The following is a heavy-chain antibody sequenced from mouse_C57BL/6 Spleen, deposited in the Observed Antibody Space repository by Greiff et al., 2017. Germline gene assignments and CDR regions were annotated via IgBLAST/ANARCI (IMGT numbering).Heavy chain of an antibody. J-gene: IGHJ3*01. CDR1: GFTFSSYA. CDR2: ISDGGSYT. CDR3: ARDGYSNYGNAY. V-gene: IGHV5-4*01. D-gene: IGHD2-5*01. Sequence: EVKLVESGGGLVKPGGSLKLSCAASGFTFSSYAMSWVRQTPEKRLEWVATISDGGSYTYSPDNVKGRFTISRDNAKNNLYLQMSHLKSEDTAMYYCARDGYSNYGNAYWGQGTLVTVSA.